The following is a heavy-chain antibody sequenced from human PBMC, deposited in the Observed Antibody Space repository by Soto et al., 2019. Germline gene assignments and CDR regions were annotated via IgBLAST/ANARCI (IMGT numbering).Heavy chain of an antibody. CDR3: ARQSVGGVQAYDGMEV. CDR2: VSGNNGDT. J-gene: IGHJ6*02. V-gene: IGHV1-18*01. Sequence: QVQLVQSGGEMKKPGASVKVSCKASGYTFTSYGISWVRQAPGQGLQWMGWVSGNNGDTKYAQKFQGRVSMTTDTSTSTAYMELRSLRSDDTAVYFCARQSVGGVQAYDGMEVWGQGTTVTVSS. D-gene: IGHD2-8*02. CDR1: GYTFTSYG.